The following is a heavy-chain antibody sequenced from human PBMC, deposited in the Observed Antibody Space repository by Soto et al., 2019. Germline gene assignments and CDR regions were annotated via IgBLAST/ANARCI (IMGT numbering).Heavy chain of an antibody. CDR2: ISGYNGNT. Sequence: QVQLVQSGAEVKKPGASVTVSCKTYGYTFSNYGINWVRQAPGQGPERMGWISGYNGNTNYAQTVQGRLTMTTDTSTGTVYMELRCLTSDDTSIYSCSRFIMVAGWFDQNYSHGMDVWGQGTTVTVAS. CDR1: GYTFSNYG. V-gene: IGHV1-18*01. CDR3: SRFIMVAGWFDQNYSHGMDV. J-gene: IGHJ6*02. D-gene: IGHD6-19*01.